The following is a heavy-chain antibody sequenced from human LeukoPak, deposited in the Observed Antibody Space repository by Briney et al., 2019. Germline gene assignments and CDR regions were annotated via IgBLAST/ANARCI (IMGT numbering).Heavy chain of an antibody. CDR1: GFTFSDYY. CDR2: ISSSGSTI. V-gene: IGHV3-11*01. CDR3: ARRMNYYYYGMDV. J-gene: IGHJ6*02. Sequence: PGGSLRLSCAASGFTFSDYYMSWIRQAPGKGLEWVSYISSSGSTIYYADSVKGRFTISRDNAKNSLHLQMNSLRAEDTAVYYCARRMNYYYYGMDVWGQGTTVTVSS.